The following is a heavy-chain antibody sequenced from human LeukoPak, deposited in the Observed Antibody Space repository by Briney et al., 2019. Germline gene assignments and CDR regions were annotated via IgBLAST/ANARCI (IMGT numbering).Heavy chain of an antibody. CDR1: GFTFSTYG. V-gene: IGHV3-23*01. Sequence: GGSLRLSCAASGFTFSTYGMSWVRQAPGKGLEWVSTISTTGDTTYYTDSVKGRFTISRDNSKNTVYLQMSSLRAEDTAVFYCAKRASGYYFDSWGQGTLVTASS. J-gene: IGHJ4*02. CDR2: ISTTGDTT. D-gene: IGHD5-12*01. CDR3: AKRASGYYFDS.